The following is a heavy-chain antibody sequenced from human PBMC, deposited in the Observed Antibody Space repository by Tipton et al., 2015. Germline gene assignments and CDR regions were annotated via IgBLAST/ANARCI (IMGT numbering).Heavy chain of an antibody. D-gene: IGHD6-19*01. CDR1: GFTFSSYV. J-gene: IGHJ4*02. V-gene: IGHV3-74*01. Sequence: SLRLSCAASGFTFSSYVMSWVRQAPGKGLVWVSRINSDGSSTSYADSVKGRFTISRDNAKNTLYLQMNSLRAEDTAVYYCARVSIAVAGADFDYWGQGTLVTVSS. CDR2: INSDGSST. CDR3: ARVSIAVAGADFDY.